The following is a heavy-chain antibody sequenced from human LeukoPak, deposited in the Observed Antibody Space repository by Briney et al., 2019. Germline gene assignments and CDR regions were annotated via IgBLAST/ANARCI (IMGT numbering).Heavy chain of an antibody. D-gene: IGHD1-1*01. CDR3: AKDGMEPPQYYFDY. Sequence: GRSLRLSCAASGFTFSSYAMHWVRQAPGKGLEWVAVISYDGSNKYYADSVKGRFTISRDNSKNTLYLQMNSLRAEDTAVYYCAKDGMEPPQYYFDYWGQGTLVTVSS. CDR2: ISYDGSNK. CDR1: GFTFSSYA. J-gene: IGHJ4*02. V-gene: IGHV3-30-3*01.